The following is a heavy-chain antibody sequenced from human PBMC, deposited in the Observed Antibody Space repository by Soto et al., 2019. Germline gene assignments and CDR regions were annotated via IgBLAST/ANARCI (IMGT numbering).Heavy chain of an antibody. CDR2: IYHSGST. Sequence: QVQLQESGPGLVKPSGTLSLTCAVSSGSISSSNWWSWVRQPPGKGLEWIGEIYHSGSTNYNPSLKGRVTRSLVKSKNQFPMKLTCVTAADTAVYYCARVQGGDYRRRYFALWCRSTLVTVSS. CDR1: SGSISSSNW. CDR3: ARVQGGDYRRRYFAL. V-gene: IGHV4-4*02. J-gene: IGHJ2*01. D-gene: IGHD4-17*01.